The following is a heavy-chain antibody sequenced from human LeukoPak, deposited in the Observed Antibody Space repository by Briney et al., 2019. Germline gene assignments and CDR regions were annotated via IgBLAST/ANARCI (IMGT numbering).Heavy chain of an antibody. CDR1: GGSISTFS. CDR2: IYIKST. CDR3: ARDTTVASGMQY. V-gene: IGHV4-59*01. D-gene: IGHD6-19*01. J-gene: IGHJ4*02. Sequence: MSSETLSLTCTVSGGSISTFSWSWIRQFPGKGLEWIGSIYIKSTNYNPSLKSRVAISVDTSKNQFSLRLDSVTTADTAVYYCARDTTVASGMQYWGQGTLVTVSS.